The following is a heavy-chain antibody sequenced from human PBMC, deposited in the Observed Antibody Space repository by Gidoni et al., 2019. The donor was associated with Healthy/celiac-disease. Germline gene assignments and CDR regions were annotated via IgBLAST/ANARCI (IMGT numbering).Heavy chain of an antibody. CDR2: ISWDGGST. CDR1: GFTFADYA. CDR3: AKALPSGAYCSGGSCYPIGDY. J-gene: IGHJ4*02. D-gene: IGHD2-15*01. V-gene: IGHV3-43D*04. Sequence: EVQLVDSGGVVVHPGGSLRLSCAASGFTFADYAMHWFRQAPGKGLECVSLISWDGGSTYYADSVKGRFTISRDNSKNSLYLQMNSLRAEDTALYYCAKALPSGAYCSGGSCYPIGDYWGQGTLVTVSS.